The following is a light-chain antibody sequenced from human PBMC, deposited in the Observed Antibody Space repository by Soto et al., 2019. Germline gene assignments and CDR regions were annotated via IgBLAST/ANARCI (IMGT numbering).Light chain of an antibody. CDR2: DVS. CDR1: SSDVGGYNY. Sequence: QSVLTQPASVSGSPGQSITISCTGTSSDVGGYNYVSWYQQHPGKAPKLMIYDVSNRPSGVSNRFSCSKSGNTASLTISGLQAEDEADYYRSSYTSSSTLVFGTGTKVTVL. CDR3: SSYTSSSTLV. V-gene: IGLV2-14*01. J-gene: IGLJ1*01.